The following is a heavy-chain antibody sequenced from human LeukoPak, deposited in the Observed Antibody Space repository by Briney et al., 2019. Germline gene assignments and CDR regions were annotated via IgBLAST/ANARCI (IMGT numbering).Heavy chain of an antibody. V-gene: IGHV3-33*01. CDR3: ARLYGTFLEWSPYFDY. CDR2: IWFDGSTK. CDR1: GFSFSSYG. D-gene: IGHD3-3*02. Sequence: PGGSLRLSCAASGFSFSSYGMHWVRQAPGKGLEWVAVIWFDGSTKYFADSVKGRFTISRHNSKNTLYLQMNSLRAEDTAVYYCARLYGTFLEWSPYFDYWGQGTLVTVSS. J-gene: IGHJ4*02.